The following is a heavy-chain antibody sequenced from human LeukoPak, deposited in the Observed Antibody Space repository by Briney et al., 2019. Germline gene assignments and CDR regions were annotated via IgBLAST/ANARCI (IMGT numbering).Heavy chain of an antibody. J-gene: IGHJ6*03. CDR1: GFTFSSYA. D-gene: IGHD6-13*01. CDR2: ISYDGSNK. V-gene: IGHV3-30*01. Sequence: GGSLRLSCAASGFTFSSYAMHWVRQAPGKGLEGVAVISYDGSNKYYADSVKGRFTISRDNSKNTLYLQMNSLRAEDTAVYYCARGRRIAAAPPLYYYYYMDVWGKGTTVTVSS. CDR3: ARGRRIAAAPPLYYYYYMDV.